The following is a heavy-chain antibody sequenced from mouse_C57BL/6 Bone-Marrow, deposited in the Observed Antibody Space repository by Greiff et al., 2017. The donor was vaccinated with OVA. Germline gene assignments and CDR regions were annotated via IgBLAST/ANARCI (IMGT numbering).Heavy chain of an antibody. J-gene: IGHJ1*03. D-gene: IGHD1-2*01. V-gene: IGHV1-59*01. Sequence: QVQLQQPGAELVRPGTSVKLSCKASGYTFTSYWMHWVKQRPGQGLEWIGVIDPSDSYTNYNQKFKGKATLTVDTSSSTAYMQLSSLTSEDSAVYYCARPLLWYFDVWGTGTTVTVSS. CDR3: ARPLLWYFDV. CDR2: IDPSDSYT. CDR1: GYTFTSYW.